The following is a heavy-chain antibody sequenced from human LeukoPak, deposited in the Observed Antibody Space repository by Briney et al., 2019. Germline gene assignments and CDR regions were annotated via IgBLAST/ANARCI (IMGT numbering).Heavy chain of an antibody. CDR2: VYYSGST. CDR3: ASRHGDSGSSNC. V-gene: IGHV4-61*01. J-gene: IGHJ4*02. CDR1: GASVSSGSYY. Sequence: SETLSLTCSVSGASVSSGSYYWSWIRQPPGKGLEWIGYVYYSGSTNYSPSLKSRVTISLVTSKNQFSLRLSSVTAADTAVYYCASRHGDSGSSNCWGQGTLVTVSS. D-gene: IGHD3-10*01.